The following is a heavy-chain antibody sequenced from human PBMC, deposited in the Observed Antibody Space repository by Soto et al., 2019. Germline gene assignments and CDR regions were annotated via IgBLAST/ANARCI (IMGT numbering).Heavy chain of an antibody. CDR3: AGAHSSGYVFLGY. Sequence: SETLSLTCSVSGDSISSYFWSWIRQPPGKGLEWIGYIHYSGSANYSPSLKSRVTISVDTSRNQFSLKLSLSSVTAADTAVYYCAGAHSSGYVFLGYWGQGTLVTVSS. D-gene: IGHD5-18*01. CDR2: IHYSGSA. J-gene: IGHJ4*02. CDR1: GDSISSYF. V-gene: IGHV4-59*01.